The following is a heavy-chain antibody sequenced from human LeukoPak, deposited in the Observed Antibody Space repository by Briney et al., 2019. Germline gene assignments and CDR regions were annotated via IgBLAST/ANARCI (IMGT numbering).Heavy chain of an antibody. D-gene: IGHD2-2*01. CDR1: GGSFSGYY. CDR3: ARGKGSSTSRYYYGMDV. V-gene: IGHV4-34*01. CDR2: INHSGST. Sequence: SETLSLTCAVYGGSFSGYYWSWIRQPPGKGLEWIGEINHSGSTNYNPSLKSRVTISVDTSKNQFSLELSSVTAADTAVYYCARGKGSSTSRYYYGMDVWGQGTLVTVS. J-gene: IGHJ6*02.